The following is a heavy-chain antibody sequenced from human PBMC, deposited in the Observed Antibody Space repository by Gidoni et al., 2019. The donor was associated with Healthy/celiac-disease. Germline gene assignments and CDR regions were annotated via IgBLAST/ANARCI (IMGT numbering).Heavy chain of an antibody. CDR3: ARDVGALTTVTAPTFNYYYGMDV. Sequence: EVQLVESGGGLVQPGGSLRLSCAASGFTVSSNYMRWVRQAPGKGLEWVSVIYSGGSTYYADSVKGRFTISRDNSKNTLYLQMNSLRAEDTAVYYCARDVGALTTVTAPTFNYYYGMDVWGQGTTVTVSS. V-gene: IGHV3-66*01. CDR2: IYSGGST. D-gene: IGHD4-17*01. CDR1: GFTVSSNY. J-gene: IGHJ6*02.